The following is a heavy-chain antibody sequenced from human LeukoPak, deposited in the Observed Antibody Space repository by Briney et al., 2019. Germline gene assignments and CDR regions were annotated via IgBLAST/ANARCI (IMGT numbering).Heavy chain of an antibody. CDR1: GFTFSNAW. Sequence: GGSLRLSCAASGFTFSNAWMSWVRQAPGKGLEWVGRIKSKTDGGTTDYAAPVKGRFTISRDDSKNTLYLQMNSLKTEDTAVYYCTTQPIRLWSPFDYWGQGTLVTVSS. D-gene: IGHD5-18*01. CDR2: IKSKTDGGTT. J-gene: IGHJ4*02. V-gene: IGHV3-15*01. CDR3: TTQPIRLWSPFDY.